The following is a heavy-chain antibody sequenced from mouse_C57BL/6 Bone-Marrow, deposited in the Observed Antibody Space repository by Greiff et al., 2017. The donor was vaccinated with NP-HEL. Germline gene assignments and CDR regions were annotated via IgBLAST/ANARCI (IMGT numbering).Heavy chain of an antibody. CDR2: ISNGGGST. CDR1: GFTFSDYY. V-gene: IGHV5-12*01. D-gene: IGHD1-1*01. Sequence: EVQLVESGGGLVQPGGSLKLSCAASGFTFSDYYMYWVRQTPEKRLEWVAYISNGGGSTYYPDTVKGRFTISRDNAKNTLYLQMSRLKSEDTAMYYCARPYYYYGSTGYWGQGTLVTVSA. J-gene: IGHJ3*01. CDR3: ARPYYYYGSTGY.